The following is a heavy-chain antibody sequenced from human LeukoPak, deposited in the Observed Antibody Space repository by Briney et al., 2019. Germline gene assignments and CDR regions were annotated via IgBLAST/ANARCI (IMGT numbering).Heavy chain of an antibody. J-gene: IGHJ4*02. CDR3: ARGKGIAVSSFDY. V-gene: IGHV3-23*01. CDR1: GFTFSSYA. Sequence: GGSLRLSCAASGFTFSSYAMSWVRQAPGKGREWGSGISGSGGSTYYADSVKGRFTISRDNSKNTLSLQMNSLRAEDTALYYCARGKGIAVSSFDYWGQGTLVTVSS. CDR2: ISGSGGST. D-gene: IGHD6-19*01.